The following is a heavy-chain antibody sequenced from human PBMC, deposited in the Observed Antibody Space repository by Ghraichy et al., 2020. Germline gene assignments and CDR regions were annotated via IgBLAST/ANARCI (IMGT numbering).Heavy chain of an antibody. CDR1: GFTFSSYA. D-gene: IGHD4-23*01. Sequence: LSLTCAASGFTFSSYAMTWVRQAPGKGLEWVSAISGSGSGTYYADSVKGRFTISRDNSKNTLYLQMNSLRAEDTAVYYCAKDDYGGNDDAFDIWGQGTMVTVSS. V-gene: IGHV3-23*01. CDR3: AKDDYGGNDDAFDI. CDR2: ISGSGSGT. J-gene: IGHJ3*02.